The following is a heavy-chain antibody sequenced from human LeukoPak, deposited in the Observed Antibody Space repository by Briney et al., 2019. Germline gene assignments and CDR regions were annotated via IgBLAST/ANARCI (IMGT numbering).Heavy chain of an antibody. J-gene: IGHJ4*02. D-gene: IGHD6-13*01. CDR1: GGSFSGYY. V-gene: IGHV4-34*01. Sequence: SETLSLTCAVYGGSFSGYYWSWIRQPPGKGLEWTGEINHSGSTNYNPSLKSRVTISVDTSKNQFSLKLSSVTAADTAVYYCARGSIAAADSFDYWGQGTLVTVSS. CDR2: INHSGST. CDR3: ARGSIAAADSFDY.